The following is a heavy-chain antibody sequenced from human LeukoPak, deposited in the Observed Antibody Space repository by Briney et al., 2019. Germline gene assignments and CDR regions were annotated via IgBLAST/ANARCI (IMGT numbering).Heavy chain of an antibody. D-gene: IGHD6-13*01. V-gene: IGHV4-34*01. CDR1: GGSFSGYY. CDR3: ARQLYYMDV. Sequence: SETLSLTCAVYGGSFSGYYWSWIRQPPGKGLEWIGEINHSGSTNYNPSLKSRVTISVDTSKNQFSLKLNSVTAADTAVYYCARQLYYMDVWGKGATVTVSS. CDR2: INHSGST. J-gene: IGHJ6*03.